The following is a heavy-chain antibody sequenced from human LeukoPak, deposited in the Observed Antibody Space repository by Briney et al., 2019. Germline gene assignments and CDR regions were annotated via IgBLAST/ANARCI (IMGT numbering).Heavy chain of an antibody. CDR1: GLTFSSYA. D-gene: IGHD5-18*01. V-gene: IGHV3-23*01. J-gene: IGHJ6*02. CDR2: ISGSGGTT. Sequence: PGGSLRLSCAASGLTFSSYALAWVRQAPGKGLEWVSAISGSGGTTYYADSVKGHFTISRDNSKNTLYLQMNSPRAEDTAVYYCAKRYRGPYIMDVWGQGTTVPVSS. CDR3: AKRYRGPYIMDV.